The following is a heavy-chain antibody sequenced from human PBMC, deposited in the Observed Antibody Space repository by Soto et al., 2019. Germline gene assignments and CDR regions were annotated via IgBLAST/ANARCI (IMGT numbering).Heavy chain of an antibody. CDR2: INGDGSST. D-gene: IGHD2-15*01. CDR1: GFTFSTYW. Sequence: EVQLVESGGGLVQPGGSLRLSCAASGFTFSTYWIHWVRQAPGKGLVWVSRINGDGSSTSYADSVKGRFTISRDNAKNTLYLQMNSLRAEDTAVYYCARGYCSGGSCSPGGMDVWGQGTTVTVSS. V-gene: IGHV3-74*01. CDR3: ARGYCSGGSCSPGGMDV. J-gene: IGHJ6*02.